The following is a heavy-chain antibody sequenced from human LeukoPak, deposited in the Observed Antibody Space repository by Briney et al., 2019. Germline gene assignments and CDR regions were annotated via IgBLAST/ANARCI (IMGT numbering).Heavy chain of an antibody. D-gene: IGHD3-22*01. J-gene: IGHJ4*02. Sequence: GRSLRLSCAASGFTSGFTFSNYAMHWVRQAPGKGLEWLSYISSSSSTIYYADSVKGRFTISRDNAKNSVYLQMNSLRAEDTAVYYCARVWSSGYTKDYWGQGTLVTVSS. CDR1: GFTFSNYA. CDR3: ARVWSSGYTKDY. V-gene: IGHV3-48*04. CDR2: ISSSSSTI.